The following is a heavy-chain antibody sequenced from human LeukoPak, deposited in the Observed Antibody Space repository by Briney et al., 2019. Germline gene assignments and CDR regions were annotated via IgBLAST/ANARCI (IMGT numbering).Heavy chain of an antibody. CDR2: ISGSGGST. CDR3: ASFGSSWESHY. D-gene: IGHD6-13*01. J-gene: IGHJ4*02. Sequence: PGGSLRLSCAASGFTFSSYGMSWVRQAPGKGLEWVSAISGSGGSTYYADSVKGRFTISRDNAKNSLYLQMNSLRAEDTAVYYCASFGSSWESHYWGQGTLVTVSS. V-gene: IGHV3-23*01. CDR1: GFTFSSYG.